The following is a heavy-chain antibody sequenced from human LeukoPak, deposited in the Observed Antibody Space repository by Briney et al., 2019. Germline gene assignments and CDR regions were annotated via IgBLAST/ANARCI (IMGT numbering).Heavy chain of an antibody. Sequence: PSETLSLTCTVSGVSVSSGRYYWSWIRQPPGKGLEWFGYIYHSGSTNYNPSLKSRVTMSVDTSKNQFSLKLSSVTAADTAVYYCARDRHVDTAIMYYFDYWGQGTLVTVSS. CDR3: ARDRHVDTAIMYYFDY. CDR1: GVSVSSGRYY. D-gene: IGHD5-18*01. J-gene: IGHJ4*02. CDR2: IYHSGST. V-gene: IGHV4-61*01.